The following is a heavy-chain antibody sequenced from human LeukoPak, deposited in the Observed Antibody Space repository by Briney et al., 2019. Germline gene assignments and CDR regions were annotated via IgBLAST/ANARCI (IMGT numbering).Heavy chain of an antibody. J-gene: IGHJ3*02. CDR2: ITPKSGDT. CDR3: ARDRGGYCSSRSCYNDALNI. D-gene: IGHD2-2*02. V-gene: IGHV1-2*02. CDR1: GYTFTVYY. Sequence: SVKLSCNTSGYTFTVYYMLWAPHAPAQGHEWMGWITPKSGDTQYPQKFQRRVPMTRHTSITPAYMELSSLASDDTAFYYCARDRGGYCSSRSCYNDALNIWGQGTMVTVSS.